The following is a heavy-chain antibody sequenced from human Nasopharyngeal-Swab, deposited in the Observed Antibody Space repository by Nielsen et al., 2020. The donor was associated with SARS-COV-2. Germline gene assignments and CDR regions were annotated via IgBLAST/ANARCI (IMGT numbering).Heavy chain of an antibody. D-gene: IGHD3-3*01. CDR3: ARVSYDFWSGYNDDY. CDR1: GYTFTSYG. Sequence: ASVKVSCKASGYTFTSYGISWVRQAPGQGLEWMGWISAYNGNTNYAQKLQGRVTMTTDTSTSTAYMELRSLRSDDTAVYYCARVSYDFWSGYNDDYWGQGTLVTVSS. V-gene: IGHV1-18*04. J-gene: IGHJ4*02. CDR2: ISAYNGNT.